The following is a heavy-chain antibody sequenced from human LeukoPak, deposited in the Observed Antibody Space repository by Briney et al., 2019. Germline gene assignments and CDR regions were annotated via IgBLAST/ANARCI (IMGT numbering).Heavy chain of an antibody. CDR2: IYSGGST. V-gene: IGHV3-66*01. D-gene: IGHD3-22*01. Sequence: GGSLRLSCAASGFTVSSNYMSWVRQAPGKGLEWVSVIYSGGSTYYADSVKGRFTISRDNSKNTLYLQMNSLRAEDTAVYYCARVTYDSSGYLNQGGAFDIWGQGTMVTVSS. CDR1: GFTVSSNY. J-gene: IGHJ3*02. CDR3: ARVTYDSSGYLNQGGAFDI.